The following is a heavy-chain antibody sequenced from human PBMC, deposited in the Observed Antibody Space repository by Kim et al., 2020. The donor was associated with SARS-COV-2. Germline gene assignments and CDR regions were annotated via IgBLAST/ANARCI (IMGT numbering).Heavy chain of an antibody. CDR1: GYTFTSYA. CDR2: INAGNGNT. V-gene: IGHV1-3*01. CDR3: ARVYSGWYDYFDY. J-gene: IGHJ4*02. D-gene: IGHD6-19*01. Sequence: ASVKVSCKASGYTFTSYAMHWVRQAPGQRLEWMGWINAGNGNTKYSQKFQGRVTITRDTSASTAYMELSSLRSEDTAVYYCARVYSGWYDYFDYWGQGTLVTVSS.